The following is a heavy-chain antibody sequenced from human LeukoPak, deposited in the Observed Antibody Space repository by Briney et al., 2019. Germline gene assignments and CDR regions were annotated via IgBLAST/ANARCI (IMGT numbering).Heavy chain of an antibody. D-gene: IGHD2-2*01. J-gene: IGHJ6*03. V-gene: IGHV1-46*01. CDR3: ARDSRVTTYYYYYYMDV. CDR2: INPSGGST. CDR1: GYTFTSYY. Sequence: ASVKVSCKASGYTFTSYYMHWVRQAPGQGLEWMGIINPSGGSTSYAQKFQGRVTMTRDMSTSTVYMELSSLRSEDTAVYYCARDSRVTTYYYYYYMDVWGKGTTVTVSS.